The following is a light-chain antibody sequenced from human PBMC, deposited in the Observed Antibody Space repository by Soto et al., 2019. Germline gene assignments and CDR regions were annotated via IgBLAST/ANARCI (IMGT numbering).Light chain of an antibody. CDR1: SSDVGGYNY. CDR2: DVT. Sequence: QSLLTQPSSLSGAPGQSITLSRPGNSSDVGGYNYVSWYQQHPVKAPKLMIYDVTNRPSGVSDRFSGSKSGNTASLTISGLQAEDEADYYCSSYTSSSTPYVFGTGTKVTVL. CDR3: SSYTSSSTPYV. V-gene: IGLV2-14*01. J-gene: IGLJ1*01.